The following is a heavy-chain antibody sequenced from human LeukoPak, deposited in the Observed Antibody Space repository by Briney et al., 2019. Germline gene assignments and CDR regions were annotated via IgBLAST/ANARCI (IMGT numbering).Heavy chain of an antibody. V-gene: IGHV3-33*01. J-gene: IGHJ6*03. D-gene: IGHD2-2*01. CDR2: IWYDGSNK. CDR3: ARRAGRQPYYYYMDV. Sequence: PGGSLRLSCAASGFTFSSYGMHWVRQAPGKGLEWVAVIWYDGSNKYYADSVKGRFTIPRDNSKNTLYLQMNSLRAEDTAVYYCARRAGRQPYYYYMDVWGKGTTVTVSS. CDR1: GFTFSSYG.